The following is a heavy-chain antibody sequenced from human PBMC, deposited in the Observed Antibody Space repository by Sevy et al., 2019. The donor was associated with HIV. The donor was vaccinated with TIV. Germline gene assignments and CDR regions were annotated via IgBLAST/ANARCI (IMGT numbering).Heavy chain of an antibody. D-gene: IGHD3-9*01. CDR3: ARVNDILTGYYMDY. CDR1: GYTFTSYG. V-gene: IGHV1-18*01. J-gene: IGHJ4*02. CDR2: ISAYNGNT. Sequence: ASVKVSCKASGYTFTSYGISWVRQAPGQGLEWMGWISAYNGNTNYAQTLQGRVTMTTDTSTSTAYMELRSLRSDDTAVYYCARVNDILTGYYMDYWGQGTLVTVSS.